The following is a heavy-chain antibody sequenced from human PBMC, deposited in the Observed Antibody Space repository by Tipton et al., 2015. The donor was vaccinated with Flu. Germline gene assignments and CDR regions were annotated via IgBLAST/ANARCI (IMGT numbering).Heavy chain of an antibody. Sequence: SLRLSCAASGFIFTNSGIHWVRQAPGKGLEWVAAISYDGLSTYYAESVNGRFTISRDDSNSTVYLQMNSLRGEDTAMYYCAKYIVVAPTRQFDYWGQGTLVTVSS. D-gene: IGHD2-15*01. J-gene: IGHJ4*02. CDR1: GFIFTNSG. V-gene: IGHV3-30*18. CDR2: ISYDGLST. CDR3: AKYIVVAPTRQFDY.